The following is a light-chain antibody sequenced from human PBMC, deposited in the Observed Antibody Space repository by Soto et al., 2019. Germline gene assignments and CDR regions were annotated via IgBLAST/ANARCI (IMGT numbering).Light chain of an antibody. CDR3: QQYNNWPLT. Sequence: EVVWTQSPATLSLSPGERATLSCRASQSVNRYLAWYQQKPGQAPRLLIYDTSNRATGIPARFSGSGSGTEFTLTISSLQSEDFAVYYCQQYNNWPLTFGQGTRLEIK. CDR1: QSVNRY. J-gene: IGKJ5*01. V-gene: IGKV3-11*01. CDR2: DTS.